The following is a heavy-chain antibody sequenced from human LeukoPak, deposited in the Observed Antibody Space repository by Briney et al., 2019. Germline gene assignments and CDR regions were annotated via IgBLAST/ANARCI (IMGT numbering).Heavy chain of an antibody. D-gene: IGHD6-19*01. J-gene: IGHJ4*02. V-gene: IGHV3-7*01. CDR3: AKTSSGWYGVYFDY. CDR1: GFTFSSHW. Sequence: PGGSLRLSCAASGFTFSSHWLSWVRQAPGRGLESVASIKQDGSDKYYVDSVKGRFAISRDNAKNSLFLQMNSLRDEDTAVYYCAKTSSGWYGVYFDYWGQGTLVTVSS. CDR2: IKQDGSDK.